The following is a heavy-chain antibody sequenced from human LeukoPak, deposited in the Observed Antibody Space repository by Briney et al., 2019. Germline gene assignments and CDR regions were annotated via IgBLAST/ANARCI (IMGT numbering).Heavy chain of an antibody. V-gene: IGHV3-53*01. J-gene: IGHJ4*02. CDR2: IYSGGST. Sequence: PGGSLRLSCAASGFTVSSNYMSWVRQAPGKGLEWVSVIYSGGSTYYADSVKGRFTISRDHSKNTLYLQMNSLRAEDTAVYYCASVSMGKFDYWGQGTLVTVSS. CDR1: GFTVSSNY. D-gene: IGHD2/OR15-2a*01. CDR3: ASVSMGKFDY.